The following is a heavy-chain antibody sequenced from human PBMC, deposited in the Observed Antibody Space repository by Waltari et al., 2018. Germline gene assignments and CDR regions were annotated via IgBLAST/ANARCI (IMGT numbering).Heavy chain of an antibody. CDR1: GFTVRSNY. D-gene: IGHD3-9*01. CDR2: LPVARTT. Sequence: EVQLVESGGGLIQPGGCLRISCIASGFTVRSNYMTWVRQAPGKGLPWSPVLPVARTTYYADSVTCLFNIARDTSNNKLYLQMSALSAEDSAVYYCSNSRLNRPDDWYYFDYWGQGTLVTVSS. V-gene: IGHV3-53*01. CDR3: SNSRLNRPDDWYYFDY. J-gene: IGHJ4*02.